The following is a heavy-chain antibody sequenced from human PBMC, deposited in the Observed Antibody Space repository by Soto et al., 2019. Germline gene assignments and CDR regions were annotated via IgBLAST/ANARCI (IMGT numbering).Heavy chain of an antibody. Sequence: GGSLRLSCAASGFTFSDHGMHWVRQAPGKGLEWVSSISGSVGSTFYADSVKGRFTISRDNSMNTLYLQMNSLRAEDTAVYYCAKDRTIASRKFDSWGQGALVTVSS. D-gene: IGHD6-6*01. J-gene: IGHJ4*02. CDR1: GFTFSDHG. V-gene: IGHV3-23*01. CDR2: ISGSVGST. CDR3: AKDRTIASRKFDS.